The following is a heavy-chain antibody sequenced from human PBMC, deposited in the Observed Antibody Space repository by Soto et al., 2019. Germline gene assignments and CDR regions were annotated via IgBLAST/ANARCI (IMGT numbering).Heavy chain of an antibody. J-gene: IGHJ2*01. V-gene: IGHV3-30-3*01. CDR2: ISYDGSNK. Sequence: QVQLVESGGGVVQPGRSLRLSCAASGFTFSSYAMHWVRQAPGKGLEWVAVISYDGSNKYYADSVKGRFTISRDNSKNSLYLQMSSLSAEDTAVYYCARPLWRDDYNWGYFDLWGRGTLVTVSS. CDR3: ARPLWRDDYNWGYFDL. D-gene: IGHD4-4*01. CDR1: GFTFSSYA.